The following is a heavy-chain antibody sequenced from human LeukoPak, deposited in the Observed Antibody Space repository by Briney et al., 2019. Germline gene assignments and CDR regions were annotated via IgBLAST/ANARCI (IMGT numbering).Heavy chain of an antibody. V-gene: IGHV4-34*01. CDR2: INHSGST. CDR1: GGSFSGYY. J-gene: IGHJ4*02. D-gene: IGHD6-19*01. Sequence: SETLSLTCAVYGGSFSGYYWSWIRQPPGKGLEWIWEINHSGSTNYNPSLKSRVTISVDTSKNQFSLKLSSVTAADTAVYYCAKGSSGWYYQLVYFDYWGQGTLVTVSS. CDR3: AKGSSGWYYQLVYFDY.